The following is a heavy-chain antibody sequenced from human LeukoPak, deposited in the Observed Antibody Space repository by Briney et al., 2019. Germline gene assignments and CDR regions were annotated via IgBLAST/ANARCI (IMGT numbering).Heavy chain of an antibody. CDR3: AKFPTRIAAAGTRLDY. D-gene: IGHD6-13*01. Sequence: GGSLRLSCAASGFTFSRFAMHWVRQAPGKGLEWVAIISYDGSNKYYADSVKGRFTISRDNSKNTLYLQMNSLRAEDTAVYYCAKFPTRIAAAGTRLDYWGQGTLVTVSS. CDR2: ISYDGSNK. J-gene: IGHJ4*02. CDR1: GFTFSRFA. V-gene: IGHV3-30*04.